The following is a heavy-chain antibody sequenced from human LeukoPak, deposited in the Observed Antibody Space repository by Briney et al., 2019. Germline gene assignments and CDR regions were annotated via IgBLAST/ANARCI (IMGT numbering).Heavy chain of an antibody. CDR2: IYASGST. Sequence: PSETLSLTCTVSGGSISSYYWSWIRQPPGKGLAWIGYIYASGSTNYNPSLKSRVTISVDMSKNQFSLKLNSVTPADTAVYYCASQGGYRGYMDVWGKGTTVTVSS. CDR1: GGSISSYY. V-gene: IGHV4-4*09. J-gene: IGHJ6*03. D-gene: IGHD5-18*01. CDR3: ASQGGYRGYMDV.